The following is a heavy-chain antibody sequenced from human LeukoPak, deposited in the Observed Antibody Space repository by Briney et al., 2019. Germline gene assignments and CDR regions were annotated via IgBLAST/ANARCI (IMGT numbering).Heavy chain of an antibody. D-gene: IGHD2-8*01. Sequence: PGGSLRLSCAASGFTFSSYAMHWVRQAPGKGLEWVAVISYDGSNKYYADSVKDRFTISRDNSKNTLYLQMNSLRAEDTAVYYCARDYMMVNWFDPWGQGTLVTVSS. V-gene: IGHV3-30-3*01. CDR2: ISYDGSNK. J-gene: IGHJ5*02. CDR1: GFTFSSYA. CDR3: ARDYMMVNWFDP.